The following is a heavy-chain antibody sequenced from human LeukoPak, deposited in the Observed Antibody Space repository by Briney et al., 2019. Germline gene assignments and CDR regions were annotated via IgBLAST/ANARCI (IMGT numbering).Heavy chain of an antibody. CDR3: ARQARPYYDFWSGQPFDY. D-gene: IGHD3-3*01. J-gene: IGHJ4*02. V-gene: IGHV4-39*01. CDR2: IYYSGST. Sequence: SETLSLTCTVSGASISSSSYYWGWIRQPPGKGLEWIGSIYYSGSTYYNPSLKSRVTISVDTSKNQFSLKLSSVTAADTAVYYYARQARPYYDFWSGQPFDYWGQGTLDTVPS. CDR1: GASISSSSYY.